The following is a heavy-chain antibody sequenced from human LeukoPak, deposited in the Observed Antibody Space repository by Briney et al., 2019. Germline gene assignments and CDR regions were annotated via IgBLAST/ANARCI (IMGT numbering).Heavy chain of an antibody. D-gene: IGHD3-22*01. CDR1: GFTFTTYW. V-gene: IGHV3-7*01. CDR2: INQDGSEK. J-gene: IGHJ4*02. Sequence: GGSLRLSCAASGFTFTTYWMTWVRQAPGKGLEWVANINQDGSEKYYVDSVKGRFTISRDNAENSLYLQMNSLRAEDTAVYYCAGDRYFVNTKYFGRFDYWGQGTLVTVSS. CDR3: AGDRYFVNTKYFGRFDY.